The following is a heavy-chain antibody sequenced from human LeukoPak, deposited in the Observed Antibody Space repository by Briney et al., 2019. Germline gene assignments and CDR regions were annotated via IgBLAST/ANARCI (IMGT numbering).Heavy chain of an antibody. D-gene: IGHD2-15*01. Sequence: ASVKVSCKASGYTFTSYYMHWVRQAPGQGLEWMGWISAYNGNTNYAQKLQGRVTMTTDTSTSTAYMELRSLRSDDTAVYYCARVGPRYCSGGSCSRFDPWGQGTLVTVSS. CDR3: ARVGPRYCSGGSCSRFDP. J-gene: IGHJ5*02. CDR2: ISAYNGNT. V-gene: IGHV1-18*04. CDR1: GYTFTSYY.